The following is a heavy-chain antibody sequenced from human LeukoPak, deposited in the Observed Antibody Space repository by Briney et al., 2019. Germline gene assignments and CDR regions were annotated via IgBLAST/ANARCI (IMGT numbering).Heavy chain of an antibody. CDR2: RSIYNGNT. V-gene: IGHV1-18*01. CDR3: ARGGPFPSSSSSREYYLDY. CDR1: GYDFINYG. J-gene: IGHJ4*02. D-gene: IGHD6-6*01. Sequence: ASVKVSCKASGYDFINYGISWVRQAPGQGLEWMGWRSIYNGNTDYKLQGRVTMTTDTSTSTAYMELRSLRSDDTAVYYCARGGPFPSSSSSREYYLDYWGQGTLVTVS.